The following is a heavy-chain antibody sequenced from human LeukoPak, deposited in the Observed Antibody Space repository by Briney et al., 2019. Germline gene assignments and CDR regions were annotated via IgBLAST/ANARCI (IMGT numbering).Heavy chain of an antibody. V-gene: IGHV1-18*01. CDR2: ISAYNGNT. D-gene: IGHD3-22*01. CDR3: ARANCYDSSGPDY. CDR1: GYTFTSYG. J-gene: IGHJ4*02. Sequence: ASVKVSCKASGYTFTSYGISWVRQAPGQGLEWMGWISAYNGNTNYAQKLQGRVTMTTDTSTSTAHMELRSLRSDDTAVYYCARANCYDSSGPDYWGQGTLVTVSS.